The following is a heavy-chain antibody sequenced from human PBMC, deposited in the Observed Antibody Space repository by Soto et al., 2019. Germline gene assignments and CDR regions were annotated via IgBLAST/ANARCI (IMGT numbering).Heavy chain of an antibody. J-gene: IGHJ4*02. CDR2: FYSGDSDT. CDR1: GYSFANYC. CDR3: ARGSSGFYDY. D-gene: IGHD6-19*01. Sequence: GESLKISCKGSGYSFANYCIAWVRQMPGKGLEWMGIFYSGDSDTRYSPSFQGQVVISGDKSINTAYLQWTSLKASDTAMYYCARGSSGFYDYWGQGTLVTVS. V-gene: IGHV5-51*01.